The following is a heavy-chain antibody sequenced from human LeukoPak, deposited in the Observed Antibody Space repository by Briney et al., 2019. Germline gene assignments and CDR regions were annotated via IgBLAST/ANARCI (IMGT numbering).Heavy chain of an antibody. CDR1: GYSFTDYH. CDR2: VNPNSGGT. J-gene: IGHJ5*02. D-gene: IGHD2-21*01. V-gene: IGHV1-2*02. CDR3: ARADRLHGGPYLIGP. Sequence: ASVTVSCKTSGYSFTDYHMHWVRQAPGQGLEWMGWVNPNSGGTSYAQKFQGRVTMTRDTSISTVYMEVSWLTSDDRAIYYCARADRLHGGPYLIGPWGQGTLVTVSS.